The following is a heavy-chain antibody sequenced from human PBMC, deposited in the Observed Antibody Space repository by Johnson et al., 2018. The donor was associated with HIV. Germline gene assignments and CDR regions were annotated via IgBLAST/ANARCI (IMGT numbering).Heavy chain of an antibody. D-gene: IGHD1-26*01. V-gene: IGHV3-23*04. Sequence: MQLVESGGGLVQPGGSLRLSCAASGFTFNNYAMSWVRQAPGKGLEWVSTTSGSGGSTYYADSVKGRFTISRDNSKNTLYLQMNSLRAEDTAVYYCARDRDSIVGVPYAFDIWGQGKMVTVSS. J-gene: IGHJ3*02. CDR3: ARDRDSIVGVPYAFDI. CDR2: TSGSGGST. CDR1: GFTFNNYA.